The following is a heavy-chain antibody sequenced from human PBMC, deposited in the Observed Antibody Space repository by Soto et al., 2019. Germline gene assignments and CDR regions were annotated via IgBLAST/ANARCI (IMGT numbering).Heavy chain of an antibody. CDR3: ARAYSGRLPRRADYYFAMDV. Sequence: EVQLVESGGGVVQPGGSLRLSCAASGFTFSTYDMHWVRQATGKGLEWVSAIGSADDPYYLGSVKGRFTISRENAKNSLYLQMNSLGAGDTAVYYCARAYSGRLPRRADYYFAMDVWGQGTTVTVSS. J-gene: IGHJ6*02. CDR2: IGSADDP. CDR1: GFTFSTYD. D-gene: IGHD2-15*01. V-gene: IGHV3-13*05.